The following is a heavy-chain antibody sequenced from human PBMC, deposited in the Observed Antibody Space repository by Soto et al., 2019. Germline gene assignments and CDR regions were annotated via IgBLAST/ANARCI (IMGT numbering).Heavy chain of an antibody. CDR3: ARPAVGWEFQFDY. Sequence: GASLNISCKGSGSSFTSYWIGWVRQLPGKGLEWMGIIYPGDSDTRYSPSYQGQVTISADNSISTAYLQWSSLKASDTAKYYCARPAVGWEFQFDYWGQGTPVTVSS. D-gene: IGHD1-26*01. CDR1: GSSFTSYW. V-gene: IGHV5-51*01. J-gene: IGHJ4*02. CDR2: IYPGDSDT.